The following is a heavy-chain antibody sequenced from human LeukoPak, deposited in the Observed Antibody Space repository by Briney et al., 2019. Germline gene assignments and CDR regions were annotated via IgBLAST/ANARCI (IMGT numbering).Heavy chain of an antibody. CDR2: IYYSGST. Sequence: SETLSLTCTVSGGSISSSSYYWGWIRQPPGKGLEWIGYIYYSGSTNYNPSLKSRVTISVDTSKNQFSLKLSSVTAADTAVYYCARDSCSSTSCRNWFDPWGQGTLVTVSS. J-gene: IGHJ5*02. D-gene: IGHD2-2*01. CDR3: ARDSCSSTSCRNWFDP. V-gene: IGHV4-61*01. CDR1: GGSISSSSYY.